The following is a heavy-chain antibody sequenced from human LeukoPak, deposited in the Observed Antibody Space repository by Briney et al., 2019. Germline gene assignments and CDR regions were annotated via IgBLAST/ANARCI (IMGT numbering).Heavy chain of an antibody. CDR1: GFTFTDHS. J-gene: IGHJ3*02. CDR3: ARDAIFDSRGPDAFDI. Sequence: GGSLRLSCVASGFTFTDHSMHWVRQPPGKGLEWVAAVSPHVNTIFYADSMKGRFTISRDNSKNSLYLQMNSLRAEDTAVYYCARDAIFDSRGPDAFDIWGQGTMVTVSS. V-gene: IGHV3-30-3*01. CDR2: VSPHVNTI. D-gene: IGHD3-9*01.